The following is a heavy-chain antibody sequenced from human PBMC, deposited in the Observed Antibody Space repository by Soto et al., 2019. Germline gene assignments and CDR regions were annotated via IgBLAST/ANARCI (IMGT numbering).Heavy chain of an antibody. CDR2: IYYSGST. D-gene: IGHD2-2*01. CDR1: GGSISSGGYY. CDR3: ARDPNCSSTSCPNYYGMDV. Sequence: PSETLSLTCTVSGGSISSGGYYWSWIRQHPGKGLEWIGYIYYSGSTYYNPSLKSRVTISVDTSKNQFSLKLSSVTAAVTAVYYCARDPNCSSTSCPNYYGMDVWGQGTTVTVSS. V-gene: IGHV4-31*03. J-gene: IGHJ6*02.